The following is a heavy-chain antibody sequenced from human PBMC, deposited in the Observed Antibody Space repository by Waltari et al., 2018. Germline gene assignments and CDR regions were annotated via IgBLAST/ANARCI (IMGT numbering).Heavy chain of an antibody. D-gene: IGHD4-17*01. V-gene: IGHV3-21*01. CDR3: ARGFWFATVSTFTWFDP. Sequence: EEQLVESGGGLVKPGGSLRLSCAASDFTFSSYSMNWVRQAPGKVVDCVAAISSTSHYIDYADSVKGRFTSSRDNAKNSLYLQMNSRRAEDTAVYYCARGFWFATVSTFTWFDPWGQGTLVTVSS. J-gene: IGHJ5*02. CDR1: DFTFSSYS. CDR2: ISSTSHYI.